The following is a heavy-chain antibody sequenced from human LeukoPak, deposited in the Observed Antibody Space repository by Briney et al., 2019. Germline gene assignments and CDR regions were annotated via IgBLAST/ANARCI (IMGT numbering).Heavy chain of an antibody. D-gene: IGHD6-6*01. CDR3: ARAAYSSSFPDY. Sequence: GGSLRLSCAASGFTFSGFSMTWVRQAPGKGLEWVSTVDSGGSTYYADSVKGRFTNSRDNSKNTLYLQMNSLRAEDTAVYYCARAAYSSSFPDYWGQGTLVTVSS. CDR2: VDSGGST. CDR1: GFTFSGFS. J-gene: IGHJ4*02. V-gene: IGHV3-23*01.